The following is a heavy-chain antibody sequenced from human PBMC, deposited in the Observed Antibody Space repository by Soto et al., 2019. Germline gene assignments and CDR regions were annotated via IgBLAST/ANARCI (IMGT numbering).Heavy chain of an antibody. CDR2: IYSSGNT. CDR1: GGTISGYY. Sequence: PSETLSLTCMVSGGTISGYYWTWIGQPAGKGLEWIGRIYSSGNTKYNPSLQSRVTMSLDTSNNQFSLRLTSVTAADTAVYYCARGQRFSDWFDPWGQGTLVTVSS. J-gene: IGHJ5*02. D-gene: IGHD2-2*01. V-gene: IGHV4-4*07. CDR3: ARGQRFSDWFDP.